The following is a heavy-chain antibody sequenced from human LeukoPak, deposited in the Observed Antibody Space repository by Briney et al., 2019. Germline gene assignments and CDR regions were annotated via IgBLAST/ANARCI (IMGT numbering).Heavy chain of an antibody. Sequence: SQTLSLTCTVSGGSISSGGYFWSWIRQHPGQGLERIGYIYYSGTTYYNPSLKSRVIISVDTSKNQFSLKLSSVTAADTAVYYCARVDPNRHDYWGQGALVTVSS. J-gene: IGHJ4*02. CDR3: ARVDPNRHDY. V-gene: IGHV4-31*03. D-gene: IGHD1-14*01. CDR1: GGSISSGGYF. CDR2: IYYSGTT.